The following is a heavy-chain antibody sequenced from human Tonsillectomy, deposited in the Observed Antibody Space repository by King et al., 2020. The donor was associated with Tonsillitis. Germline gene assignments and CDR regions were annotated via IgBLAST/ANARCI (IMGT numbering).Heavy chain of an antibody. J-gene: IGHJ4*02. D-gene: IGHD3-10*01. CDR3: TTDGRLWFGENY. CDR2: IKGTTDGGTT. Sequence: VQLVESGGGLVKPGGSLRLSCAVSGFTFTKAWMTGVRQAPGKGLVWVCRIKGTTDGGTTDYAAPVKGRFTISRDDSKNTLYLQMNSLKTEDTGVYFCTTDGRLWFGENYWGQGTLVTVSS. CDR1: GFTFTKAW. V-gene: IGHV3-15*01.